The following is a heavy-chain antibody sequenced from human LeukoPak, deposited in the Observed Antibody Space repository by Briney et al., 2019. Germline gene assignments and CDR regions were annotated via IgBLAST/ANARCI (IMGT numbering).Heavy chain of an antibody. J-gene: IGHJ6*02. CDR2: ISGSGGST. CDR1: GLTFSSYA. CDR3: AKDVYYYYGMDV. Sequence: GGSLRLSCAASGLTFSSYAMSWVRQAPGKGLEWVSAISGSGGSTYYADSVKGRFTISRDNSKNTLYLQMNSLRAEDTAVYYCAKDVYYYYGMDVWGQGTTVTVSS. V-gene: IGHV3-23*01.